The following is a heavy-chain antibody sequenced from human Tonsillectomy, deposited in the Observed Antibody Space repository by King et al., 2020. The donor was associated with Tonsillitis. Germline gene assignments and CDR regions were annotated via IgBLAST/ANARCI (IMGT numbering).Heavy chain of an antibody. V-gene: IGHV5-51*01. Sequence: QLVQSGAEVKKSGESLRISCKGSGYSFPRYWIAWVRQMPGKGLEWMGIIYPGDSDNRYSPSFQGQVTISADTSINTAYLHWSSLKASDTAMYYCARRPYASSGYYRPPYWYFDLWGRGTLVTVSS. CDR1: GYSFPRYW. CDR2: IYPGDSDN. CDR3: ARRPYASSGYYRPPYWYFDL. D-gene: IGHD3-22*01. J-gene: IGHJ2*01.